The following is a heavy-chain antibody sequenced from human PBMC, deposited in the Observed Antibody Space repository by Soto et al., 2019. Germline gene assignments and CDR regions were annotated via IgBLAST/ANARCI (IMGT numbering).Heavy chain of an antibody. D-gene: IGHD6-6*01. CDR2: IYPGDSDT. CDR1: GYSFASYW. J-gene: IGHJ6*02. Sequence: GDALKISGQGSGYSFASYWIGWVRQMPGKDLEWMGIIYPGDSDTRYSPSFQGQVTISADKSLRTAYLQWTSLKASDTALYYCARTRSFTLGFYYDGMDVWGQGTTVTVYS. CDR3: ARTRSFTLGFYYDGMDV. V-gene: IGHV5-51*01.